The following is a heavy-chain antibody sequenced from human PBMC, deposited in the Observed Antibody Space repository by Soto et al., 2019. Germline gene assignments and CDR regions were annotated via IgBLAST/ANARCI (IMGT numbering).Heavy chain of an antibody. D-gene: IGHD3-3*01. CDR3: ARDAGYYDFWSGYYQPRYNWFDP. J-gene: IGHJ5*02. Sequence: SETLSLTCTVSGGSISSYYWSWIRQPPGKGLEWIGYTYYSGSTNYNPSLKSRVTISVDTSKNQFSLKLSSVTAADTAVYYCARDAGYYDFWSGYYQPRYNWFDPWGQGTLVTVSS. V-gene: IGHV4-59*01. CDR2: TYYSGST. CDR1: GGSISSYY.